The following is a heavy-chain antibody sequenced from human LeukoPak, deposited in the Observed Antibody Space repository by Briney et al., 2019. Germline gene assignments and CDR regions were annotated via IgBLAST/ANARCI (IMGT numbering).Heavy chain of an antibody. V-gene: IGHV4-4*02. CDR3: ARRMVYYYDSSGYFPG. CDR1: GGSISSSNW. J-gene: IGHJ4*02. D-gene: IGHD3-22*01. CDR2: IYHSGSA. Sequence: SETLSLTCAVSGGSISSSNWWSWVRPPPGKGLEWIGEIYHSGSANYNPSLKSRVTISVDTSKNQFSLKLSSVTAADTAVYYCARRMVYYYDSSGYFPGWGQGTLVTVSS.